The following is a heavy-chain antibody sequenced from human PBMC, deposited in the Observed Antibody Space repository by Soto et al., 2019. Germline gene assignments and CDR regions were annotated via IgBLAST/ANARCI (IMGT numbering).Heavy chain of an antibody. D-gene: IGHD5-18*01. J-gene: IGHJ4*02. CDR2: ISHRGST. V-gene: IGHV4-31*03. CDR3: AREYTYGSNCFDC. CDR1: GGSISSAAYY. Sequence: QVQLQESGPGLVKPSQTLSLSCTVSGGSISSAAYYWSWIRQHPGKGLEWIGYISHRGSTYYTPFLKRRVVIAADTSKNQYSLNLTSVTAADTAVFYCAREYTYGSNCFDCWGQGALVTVSS.